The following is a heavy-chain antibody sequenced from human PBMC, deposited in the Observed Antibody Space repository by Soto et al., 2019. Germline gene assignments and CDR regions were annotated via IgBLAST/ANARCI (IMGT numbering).Heavy chain of an antibody. CDR1: GGSISGYY. J-gene: IGHJ4*02. V-gene: IGHV4-59*08. CDR3: ARRRATTFFDY. Sequence: SYTLSLTCTESGGSISGYYWSWIRRPPGKGLEWIGYIYYSGSTNYNPSLKSRVTISVDTSKNQFSLKLSSVTAADTAVYYCARRRATTFFDYWGQGTLVTVSS. D-gene: IGHD1-1*01. CDR2: IYYSGST.